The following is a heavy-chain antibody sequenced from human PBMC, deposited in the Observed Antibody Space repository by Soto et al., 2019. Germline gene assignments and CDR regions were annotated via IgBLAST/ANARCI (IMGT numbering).Heavy chain of an antibody. CDR1: GYIFTSHD. V-gene: IGHV1-8*01. CDR3: ARGLCTGGTCYGLTVDF. J-gene: IGHJ3*01. CDR2: MSPFSGNT. Sequence: QVQLVQPGAEVKKPGASVKVSCKASGYIFTSHDINWVRHVPGQGFEWMGWMSPFSGNTGSAQKFQGRVSLTRNTSINTSYMELSSLTSDDTAVYYCARGLCTGGTCYGLTVDFWGQGTTVTVSS. D-gene: IGHD2-15*01.